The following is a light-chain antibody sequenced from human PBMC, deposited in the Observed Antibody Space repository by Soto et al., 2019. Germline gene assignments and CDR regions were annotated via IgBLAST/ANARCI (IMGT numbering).Light chain of an antibody. V-gene: IGLV2-14*01. CDR1: SSDVGGYNY. J-gene: IGLJ3*02. CDR2: EVN. Sequence: ALTQPASVSGSLGQSITISCTGTSSDVGGYNYVSWYQQHPGKVPKLMIFEVNNRPSGVSNRFSGSKSANTASLTISGLQADDEADYYCSSFTSSSTQVFGGGTKLTVL. CDR3: SSFTSSSTQV.